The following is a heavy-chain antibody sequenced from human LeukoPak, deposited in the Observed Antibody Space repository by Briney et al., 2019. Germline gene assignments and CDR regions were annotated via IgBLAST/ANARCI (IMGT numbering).Heavy chain of an antibody. CDR1: GGSISSSSYY. D-gene: IGHD4-17*01. Sequence: SETLSLTCTVSGGSISSSSYYWGWIRQPPGTGLEWIGSIYYSGSTYYNPSLKSRVTISVDTSKNQFSLKLSSVTAADTAVYYCASVGGLDDHGDYERRLKAFDIWGQGTMVTVSS. CDR2: IYYSGST. V-gene: IGHV4-39*07. CDR3: ASVGGLDDHGDYERRLKAFDI. J-gene: IGHJ3*02.